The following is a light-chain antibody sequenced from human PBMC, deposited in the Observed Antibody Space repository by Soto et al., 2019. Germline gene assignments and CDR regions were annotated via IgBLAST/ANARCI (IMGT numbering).Light chain of an antibody. V-gene: IGKV1-33*01. Sequence: DIQMTQSPSSLSASVGDRVTITCQASQDISNYLNWYHQKPGKAPKLLIYDASNLETGVPSRFSGSGSGTDFTFTISSLQPEDIATYYCQQYDNLPTTFGGGTKVEIK. CDR2: DAS. J-gene: IGKJ4*01. CDR3: QQYDNLPTT. CDR1: QDISNY.